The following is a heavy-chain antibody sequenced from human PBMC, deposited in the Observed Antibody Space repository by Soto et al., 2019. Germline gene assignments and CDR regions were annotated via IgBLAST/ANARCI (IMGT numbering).Heavy chain of an antibody. J-gene: IGHJ3*02. CDR3: ARETLYTSGSVGASDI. CDR2: INWNGGST. D-gene: IGHD3-10*01. Sequence: EVQLVESGGSVVRPGGSLRLSCAASGFTFDDYGLTLVRQAPGKGLEWLSAINWNGGSTAYADSVKGRFTISRDNAKNTLYLQMNSLRAEDTAVYHCARETLYTSGSVGASDIWGQGTMVSVSS. V-gene: IGHV3-20*01. CDR1: GFTFDDYG.